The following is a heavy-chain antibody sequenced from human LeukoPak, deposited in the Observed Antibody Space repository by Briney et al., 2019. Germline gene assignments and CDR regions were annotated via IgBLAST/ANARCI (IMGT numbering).Heavy chain of an antibody. J-gene: IGHJ6*03. CDR3: AKCGYDFWSGKGYYYMDV. V-gene: IGHV3-23*01. Sequence: GGSLRLSCAASGFTFSSLHMTWVRQAPGKGLEWVSAIGRNGDNTYYADSVKGRFTISRDNSKNTLYLQMNSLRAEDTAVYYCAKCGYDFWSGKGYYYMDVWGKGTTVTVSS. CDR2: IGRNGDNT. CDR1: GFTFSSLH. D-gene: IGHD3-3*01.